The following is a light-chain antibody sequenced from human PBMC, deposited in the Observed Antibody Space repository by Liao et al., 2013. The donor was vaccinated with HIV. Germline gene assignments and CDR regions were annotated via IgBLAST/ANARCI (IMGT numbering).Light chain of an antibody. Sequence: SYELTQPPAVSAAPGKTARITCGGSNIESKSVQWYQQKPGQTPVLVIYYDSDRPSGIPERLSGSNSGNTATLTISGTQAMDEADYYCQAWDSSTAFVVFGGGTKLTVL. CDR2: YDS. J-gene: IGLJ2*01. V-gene: IGLV3-21*01. CDR3: QAWDSSTAFVV. CDR1: NIESKS.